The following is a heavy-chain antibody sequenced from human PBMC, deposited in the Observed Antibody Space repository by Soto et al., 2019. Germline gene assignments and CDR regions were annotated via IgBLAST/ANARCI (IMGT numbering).Heavy chain of an antibody. J-gene: IGHJ6*02. CDR3: ARVCPTSGSYGYYYYYGMDV. D-gene: IGHD5-18*01. Sequence: SETLSLTCTVSGGSISSGDYYWSWIRQPPGKGLEWIGYIYYSGSTYYNPSLKSRVTISVDTSKNQFSLKLSSVTAADTAVYYCARVCPTSGSYGYYYYYGMDVWGQGTTVTVSS. CDR2: IYYSGST. CDR1: GGSISSGDYY. V-gene: IGHV4-30-4*01.